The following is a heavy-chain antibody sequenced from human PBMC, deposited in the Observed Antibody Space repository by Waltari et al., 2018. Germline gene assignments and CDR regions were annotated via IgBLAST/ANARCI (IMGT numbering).Heavy chain of an antibody. J-gene: IGHJ4*02. D-gene: IGHD2-2*01. Sequence: EVQFLESGGGLVQPGGSLTLSCAASGFTFSNYAFSGVRQAPGKGLEWVSTISGSGATTYYADSVKGRLTISRDNFKNTLYLRMNSLRAEDTAVYYCVRQEVPAAMPWGYFEYWGQGSLVTVSA. CDR3: VRQEVPAAMPWGYFEY. CDR1: GFTFSNYA. V-gene: IGHV3-23*01. CDR2: ISGSGATT.